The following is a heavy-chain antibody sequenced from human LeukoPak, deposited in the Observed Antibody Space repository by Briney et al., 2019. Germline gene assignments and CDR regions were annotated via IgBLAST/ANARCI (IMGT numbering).Heavy chain of an antibody. Sequence: ASVKVSCKASGYTFTNYGISWVRQAPGQGLEWMGWISAYNGNTNCAQNLQGRVTVTTDTSTSTAYMELRSLRSDDTAVYYCARSKGGGYGDHYLSPNWGQGTLVTVSS. J-gene: IGHJ4*02. CDR2: ISAYNGNT. D-gene: IGHD4-17*01. CDR1: GYTFTNYG. V-gene: IGHV1-18*01. CDR3: ARSKGGGYGDHYLSPN.